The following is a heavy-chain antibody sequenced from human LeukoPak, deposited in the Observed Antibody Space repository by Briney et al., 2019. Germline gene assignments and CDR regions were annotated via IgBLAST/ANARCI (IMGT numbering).Heavy chain of an antibody. CDR1: GLTVNNNY. CDR3: MTAAGYNFGQY. CDR2: LYIGGNT. J-gene: IGHJ4*02. D-gene: IGHD5-18*01. Sequence: PGGSLRLPCAASGLTVNNNYMNWVRQAPGKGLGWVSALYIGGNTYYADSVRGRFTISRDNSKNTLYLQMNSLRAEDTAIYYCMTAAGYNFGQYWGQGTLVTVSS. V-gene: IGHV3-53*01.